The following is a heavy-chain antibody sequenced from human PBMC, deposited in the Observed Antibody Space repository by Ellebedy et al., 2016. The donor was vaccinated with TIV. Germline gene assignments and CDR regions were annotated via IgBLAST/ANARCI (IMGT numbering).Heavy chain of an antibody. CDR3: SRNVPHP. CDR1: GSTFSSHA. D-gene: IGHD3-10*02. CDR2: IYSNGDT. Sequence: PGGSLRLSCAASGSTFSSHAMVWVRQAPGKGLEWVSLIYSNGDTRYADSVKGRFTISRDNSKNTLHLQMNSLRAEDTAVYYCSRNVPHPWGQGTLVTVAS. J-gene: IGHJ5*02. V-gene: IGHV3-66*01.